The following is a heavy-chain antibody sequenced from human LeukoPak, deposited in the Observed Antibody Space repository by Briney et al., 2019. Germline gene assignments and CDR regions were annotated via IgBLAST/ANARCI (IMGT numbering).Heavy chain of an antibody. D-gene: IGHD3/OR15-3a*01. CDR3: SRDLGTGRPHDL. V-gene: IGHV3-7*01. CDR1: GFSFSSYW. J-gene: IGHJ1*01. Sequence: PGGSLRLSCAASGFSFSSYWMTWVRQALGKGLEWVANLNQYGNDKYYADSVRGRFTISRDNARDSLYLQMNSLRAEDSALYFCSRDLGTGRPHDLWGQGTLVTVSS. CDR2: LNQYGNDK.